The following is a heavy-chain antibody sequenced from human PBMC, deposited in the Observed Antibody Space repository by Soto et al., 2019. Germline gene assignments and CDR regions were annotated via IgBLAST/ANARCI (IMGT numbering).Heavy chain of an antibody. V-gene: IGHV3-15*01. Sequence: GGSLRLSCAASGFTFNAAWMSWVRQAPGKGLEWVGRIKTDSEGGTSDYAAPVKGRFTISRDDSKNTLFLQMMSLKVEDSGVYYCTTDVGPGQGFFDYWGQGTLVTVSS. CDR2: IKTDSEGGTS. J-gene: IGHJ4*02. D-gene: IGHD2-15*01. CDR1: GFTFNAAW. CDR3: TTDVGPGQGFFDY.